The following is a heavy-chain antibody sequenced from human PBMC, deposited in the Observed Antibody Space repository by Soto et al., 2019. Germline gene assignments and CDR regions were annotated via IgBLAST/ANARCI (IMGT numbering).Heavy chain of an antibody. CDR3: ARDLAQLWLLVY. V-gene: IGHV1-69*13. J-gene: IGHJ4*02. CDR1: GGTFSSYA. Sequence: ASVKVSCKASGGTFSSYAISWVRQAPGQGLEWMGGIIPIFGTANYAQKFQGRVTITADESTSTAYMELSSLRSEDTAVYYCARDLAQLWLLVYWGQGTLVTVSS. CDR2: IIPIFGTA. D-gene: IGHD5-18*01.